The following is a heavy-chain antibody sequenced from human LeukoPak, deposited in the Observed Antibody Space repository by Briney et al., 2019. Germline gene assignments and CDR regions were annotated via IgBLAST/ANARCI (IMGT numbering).Heavy chain of an antibody. CDR2: INSDGSST. V-gene: IGHV3-74*03. Sequence: PGGSLRLSCAASGFTFISYWMHWVRQAPGKGLVWVSRINSDGSSTTYADSVKGRFTISRDNAKNTLYLQMNSLRAEDTAVYYCARGSGSGSQIDYWGQGTLVTVSS. CDR3: ARGSGSGSQIDY. D-gene: IGHD3-10*01. J-gene: IGHJ4*02. CDR1: GFTFISYW.